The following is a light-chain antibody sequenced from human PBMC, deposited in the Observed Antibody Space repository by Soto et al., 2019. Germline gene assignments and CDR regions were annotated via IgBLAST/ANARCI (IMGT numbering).Light chain of an antibody. V-gene: IGKV1-27*01. J-gene: IGKJ4*01. Sequence: DVQMTQSPSSLSAFVGDRVTITCRARQGIAPYLAWFQQKPGKVPKLLIYATSTLQTGVPSRFSGSGAGTDFSLTISSLQPEDIGTYYCQQYNIAPLTFGGGTKVEIK. CDR1: QGIAPY. CDR3: QQYNIAPLT. CDR2: ATS.